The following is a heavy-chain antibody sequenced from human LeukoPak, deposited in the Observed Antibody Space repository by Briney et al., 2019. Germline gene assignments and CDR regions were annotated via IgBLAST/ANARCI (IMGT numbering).Heavy chain of an antibody. CDR3: ARGLVVPAAIDY. J-gene: IGHJ4*02. CDR1: GDTFSSYP. V-gene: IGHV1-69*04. Sequence: SVKASCKASGDTFSSYPISWVRQAPGQGLEWMGRIIPILGIANYAQKFQGRVTITADKSTSTAYMELSSLRSEDTAVYYCARGLVVPAAIDYWGQGTLVTVSS. D-gene: IGHD2-2*02. CDR2: IIPILGIA.